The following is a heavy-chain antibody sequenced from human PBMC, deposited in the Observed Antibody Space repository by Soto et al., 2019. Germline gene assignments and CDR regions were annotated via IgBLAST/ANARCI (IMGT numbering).Heavy chain of an antibody. J-gene: IGHJ6*02. CDR2: INSDGSNT. CDR3: ARVYQYYYYHMDV. CDR1: GFTFSSYW. Sequence: EVQLVESGGGLVQPGGSLRLSCAASGFTFSSYWMHWVRQAPGKGLVWVSRINSDGSNTNYADSVKGRFTISRDNAKNALYLQMNSLRAEDTAVYYCARVYQYYYYHMDVWGQGTTVTVSS. V-gene: IGHV3-74*01.